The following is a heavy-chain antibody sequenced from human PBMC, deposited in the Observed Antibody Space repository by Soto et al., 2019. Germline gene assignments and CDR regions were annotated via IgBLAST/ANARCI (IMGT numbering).Heavy chain of an antibody. V-gene: IGHV1-69*13. J-gene: IGHJ6*02. CDR3: AIVIKIAVAGHLPRNAVRRYGMDV. Sequence: WASVKVSCKASGGTFSSYAISWVRQAPGQGLEWMGGIIPIFGTANYAQKFQGRVTITADESTSTAYMELSSLRSEDTAVYYCAIVIKIAVAGHLPRNAVRRYGMDVWGQGTTVTVSS. CDR1: GGTFSSYA. CDR2: IIPIFGTA. D-gene: IGHD6-19*01.